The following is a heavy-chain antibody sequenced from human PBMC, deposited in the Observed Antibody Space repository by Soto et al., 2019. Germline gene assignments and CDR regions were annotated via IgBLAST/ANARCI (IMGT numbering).Heavy chain of an antibody. CDR1: GFTFSSYG. D-gene: IGHD2-15*01. Sequence: PGGSLRLSCAASGFTFSSYGMHWVRQAPGKGLEWVAVIWYDGSNKYYADSVKGRFTISRDNSKNTLYLQMNSLRAEDTAVYYCASLGYCSGGSCYSGYYYYMDVWGKGITVNVSS. CDR2: IWYDGSNK. J-gene: IGHJ6*03. V-gene: IGHV3-33*01. CDR3: ASLGYCSGGSCYSGYYYYMDV.